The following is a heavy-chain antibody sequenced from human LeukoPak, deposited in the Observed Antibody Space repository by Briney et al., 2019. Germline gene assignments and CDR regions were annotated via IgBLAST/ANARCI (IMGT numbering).Heavy chain of an antibody. CDR1: GFTFSSYG. Sequence: GGSLRLSCAASGFTFSSYGMQWVRQATGKVLEWDAVILYDGSNKSYADCVKGRFTISRDNSNNPLYLQMNSWRHEDTAVYYCAKAGDIVVVVAAFDYWGQGTLVTVSS. CDR3: AKAGDIVVVVAAFDY. CDR2: ILYDGSNK. J-gene: IGHJ4*02. D-gene: IGHD2-15*01. V-gene: IGHV3-30*18.